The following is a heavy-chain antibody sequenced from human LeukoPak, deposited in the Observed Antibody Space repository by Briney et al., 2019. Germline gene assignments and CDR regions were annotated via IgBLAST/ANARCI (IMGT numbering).Heavy chain of an antibody. D-gene: IGHD3-16*01. CDR3: ARQGKAASHYADTGLPRGAFDI. CDR1: GYSITTYW. J-gene: IGHJ3*02. CDR2: INPGDSDT. V-gene: IGHV5-51*01. Sequence: GESLKISCRGVGYSITTYWIAWVRQMPGRGLEWMGIINPGDSDTRYSPSFQGRVTISVDKSINTAHLQWSRLKASDTAIYYCARQGKAASHYADTGLPRGAFDIWGQGTVLTVSS.